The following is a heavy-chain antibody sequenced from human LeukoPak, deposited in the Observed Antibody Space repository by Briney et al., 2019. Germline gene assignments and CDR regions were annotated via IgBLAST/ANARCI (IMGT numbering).Heavy chain of an antibody. D-gene: IGHD4-17*01. CDR1: GGSFSGFY. CDR3: ARRGDDNWFDP. CDR2: IDHSGST. V-gene: IGHV4-34*01. J-gene: IGHJ5*02. Sequence: SETLSLTCAVYGGSFSGFYWNWIRQPPGKGLEWIGEIDHSGSTNYNPSLKSRVTISVDTSKNQFSLKLSSVTAADTAVYYCARRGDDNWFDPWGQGTLVTVSS.